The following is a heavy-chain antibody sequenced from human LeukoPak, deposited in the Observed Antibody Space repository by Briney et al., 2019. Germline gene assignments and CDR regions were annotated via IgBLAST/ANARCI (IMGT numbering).Heavy chain of an antibody. CDR1: GGSFSGYY. V-gene: IGHV4-34*01. J-gene: IGHJ5*02. CDR2: INHSGST. CDR3: ARGPGTGTTYWFDP. Sequence: SETLSLTCAVYGGSFSGYYWSWIRQPPGKGLEWIGEINHSGSTNYNPSLKSRVTVSVDTSKNQFSLKLSSVTAADTAVYYCARGPGTGTTYWFDPWGQGTLVTVSS. D-gene: IGHD1-7*01.